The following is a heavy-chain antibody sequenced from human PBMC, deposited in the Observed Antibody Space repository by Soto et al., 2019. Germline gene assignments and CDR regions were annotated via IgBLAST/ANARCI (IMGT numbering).Heavy chain of an antibody. V-gene: IGHV3-33*01. CDR2: IWYDGSNK. Sequence: QVQLVESGGGVVQPGRSLRLSCAASGFTFSSYGMHWVRQAPGKGLEGVAVIWYDGSNKYYADSVKGRFTISRDNSKNTLYLQMNSLRAEDTAVYYCARDLSYDSSGSFDYWGQGTLVTVSS. CDR1: GFTFSSYG. D-gene: IGHD3-22*01. CDR3: ARDLSYDSSGSFDY. J-gene: IGHJ4*02.